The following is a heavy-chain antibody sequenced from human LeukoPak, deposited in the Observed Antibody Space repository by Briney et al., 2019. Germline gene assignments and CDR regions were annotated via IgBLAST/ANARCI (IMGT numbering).Heavy chain of an antibody. J-gene: IGHJ4*02. CDR1: GGSISSSSYY. D-gene: IGHD2-2*02. Sequence: SETLSLTCTVSGGSISSSSYYWGWMRQPPGQGLEWIGSINYSSSTYPNPDLKSRVTISVDTSKSQFSVRLSSVTAAVTAVYYCGREEGDIVVVPAAIEYWGEGTLVTVSS. CDR3: GREEGDIVVVPAAIEY. V-gene: IGHV4-39*07. CDR2: INYSSST.